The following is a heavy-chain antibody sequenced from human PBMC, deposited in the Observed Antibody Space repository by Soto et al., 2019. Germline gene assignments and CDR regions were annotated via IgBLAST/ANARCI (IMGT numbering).Heavy chain of an antibody. Sequence: SETLSLTCTVSGGSISSSSYYWGWIRQPPGKGLEWIGSIYYSGSTYYNPSLKSRVTISVDTSKNQFSLKLSSVTAADTAVYYCARARITMVRGVRGNWFDPWGQGTLVTVSS. CDR1: GGSISSSSYY. D-gene: IGHD3-10*01. J-gene: IGHJ5*02. CDR3: ARARITMVRGVRGNWFDP. V-gene: IGHV4-39*07. CDR2: IYYSGST.